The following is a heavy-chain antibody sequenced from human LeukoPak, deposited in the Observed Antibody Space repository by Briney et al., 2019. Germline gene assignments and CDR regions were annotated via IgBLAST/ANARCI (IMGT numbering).Heavy chain of an antibody. V-gene: IGHV4-4*02. J-gene: IGHJ6*04. CDR1: GGPISSSNW. D-gene: IGHD3-10*01. CDR2: IYHSGST. Sequence: KPSETLSLTCAVSGGPISSSNWWSWVRQPPGKGLEWIGEIYHSGSTNYNPSLKSRVTISVDKSKNQFSLKLSSVTAADTAVYYCARDKGSGSYSYYYYGMDVWGKGTTVTVSS. CDR3: ARDKGSGSYSYYYYGMDV.